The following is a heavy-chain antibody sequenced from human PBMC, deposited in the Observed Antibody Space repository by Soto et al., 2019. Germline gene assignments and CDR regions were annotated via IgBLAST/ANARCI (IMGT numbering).Heavy chain of an antibody. CDR1: GGSISSSSYY. CDR3: ARYTVRLVLDY. V-gene: IGHV4-39*01. Sequence: TSETLSLTCTVSGGSISSSSYYWGWIRQPPGKGLEWIGSIYYSGSTYYNPSLKSRVTISVDTSKNQFSLKLSSVTAADTAVYYCARYTVRLVLDYWGQGTLVTVSS. CDR2: IYYSGST. D-gene: IGHD4-17*01. J-gene: IGHJ4*02.